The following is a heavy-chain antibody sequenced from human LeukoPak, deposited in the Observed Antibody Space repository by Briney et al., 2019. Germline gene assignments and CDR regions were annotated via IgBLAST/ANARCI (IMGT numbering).Heavy chain of an antibody. CDR3: ARDGGGDY. V-gene: IGHV3-7*01. D-gene: IGHD3-16*01. Sequence: GGSLRLSCVASGFPFSSYWMTWVRQAPGKGLGWVANIKQDGSKKSYVDSVKGRFTISRDNAKNSLFLQMNSLRAEDTAVYYCARDGGGDYWGQGTLVTVSS. CDR2: IKQDGSKK. CDR1: GFPFSSYW. J-gene: IGHJ4*02.